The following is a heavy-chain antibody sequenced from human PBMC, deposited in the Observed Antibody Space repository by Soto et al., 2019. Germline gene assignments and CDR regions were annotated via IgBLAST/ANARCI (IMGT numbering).Heavy chain of an antibody. Sequence: GGSLRLSCAASGFTVSSNYMSWVRQAPGKGLEWVSVIYSGGSTYYADSVKGRFTISRDNSKNTLYLQMNSLRAEDTAVYYCARSPRRGTIVATFNDAFDIWGQGTMVTVSS. V-gene: IGHV3-66*01. D-gene: IGHD5-12*01. CDR2: IYSGGST. CDR1: GFTVSSNY. J-gene: IGHJ3*02. CDR3: ARSPRRGTIVATFNDAFDI.